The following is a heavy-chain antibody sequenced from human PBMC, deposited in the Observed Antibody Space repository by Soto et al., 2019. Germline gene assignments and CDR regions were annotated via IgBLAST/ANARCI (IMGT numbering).Heavy chain of an antibody. J-gene: IGHJ4*02. CDR2: IIPIFGTA. Sequence: SVKVSCKASGGTFSSYAISWVRQAPGQGLEWMGGIIPIFGTANYAQKFQGRVTITADESTSTAYMELSSLRSEDTAVYYCAVDPYYYDSSGYYYCGYWGQGTLVTVSS. D-gene: IGHD3-22*01. V-gene: IGHV1-69*13. CDR1: GGTFSSYA. CDR3: AVDPYYYDSSGYYYCGY.